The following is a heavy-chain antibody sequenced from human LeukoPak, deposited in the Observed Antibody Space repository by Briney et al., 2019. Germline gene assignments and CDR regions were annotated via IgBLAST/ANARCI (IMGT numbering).Heavy chain of an antibody. J-gene: IGHJ3*02. CDR3: ARSWPYNALDI. CDR2: IYYSGST. CDR1: GGSISSSSYY. V-gene: IGHV4-39*01. Sequence: SETLSLTCTVSGGSISSSSYYWGWIRQPPGKGLEWIGSIYYSGSTYYNPSLKSRVTISVDTSKNQFSLKLSSVTAADTAVYYCARSWPYNALDIWGQGTMVTVSS.